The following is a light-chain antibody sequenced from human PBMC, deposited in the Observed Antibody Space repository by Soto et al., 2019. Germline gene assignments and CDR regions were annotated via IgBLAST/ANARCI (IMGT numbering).Light chain of an antibody. CDR1: SSDVGGYNY. V-gene: IGLV2-14*01. CDR3: SSYTSSSTPHYV. J-gene: IGLJ1*01. CDR2: EVS. Sequence: QSVLTQPASVSGSPGQSITISCTGPSSDVGGYNYVSWYQQHPGKAPKLMIYEVSNRPSGVSNRFSGSKSGNTASLTISGLQAEDEADYYCSSYTSSSTPHYVFGTGTKVTVL.